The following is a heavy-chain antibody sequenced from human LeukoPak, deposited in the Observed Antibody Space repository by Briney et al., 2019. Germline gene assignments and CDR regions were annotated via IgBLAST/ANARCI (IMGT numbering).Heavy chain of an antibody. CDR3: ARSYYGSGSYYSY. V-gene: IGHV1-69*05. CDR2: IIPIFGTA. D-gene: IGHD3-10*01. CDR1: GYTFDSYA. Sequence: SVKVSCKASGYTFDSYAVSWVRQAPGQGLEWMGGIIPIFGTANYAQKFQGRVTITTDESTSTAYMELSSLRSEDTAVYYCARSYYGSGSYYSYWGQGTLVTVSS. J-gene: IGHJ4*02.